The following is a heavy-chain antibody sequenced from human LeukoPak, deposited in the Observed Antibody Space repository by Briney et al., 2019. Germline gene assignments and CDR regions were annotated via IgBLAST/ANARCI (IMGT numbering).Heavy chain of an antibody. J-gene: IGHJ4*02. Sequence: GGSLRLSCAASGFTFSSYSMNWVRQAPGKGLEWVSYISSSSSTIYYADSVKGRFTIFRDSAKNSLYLQMNSLRDEDTAVYYCAPHRDGSYPFDFWGQGTLVTVSS. CDR3: APHRDGSYPFDF. CDR1: GFTFSSYS. D-gene: IGHD1-26*01. CDR2: ISSSSSTI. V-gene: IGHV3-48*02.